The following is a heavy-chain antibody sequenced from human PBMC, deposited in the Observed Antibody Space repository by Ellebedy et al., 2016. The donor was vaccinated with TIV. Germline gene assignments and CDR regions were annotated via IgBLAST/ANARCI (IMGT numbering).Heavy chain of an antibody. D-gene: IGHD6-13*01. V-gene: IGHV3-74*01. Sequence: GESLKISCAASGFTFSNYWIHWFRQAPEKGLVWVSRITTDGSNTAYANSVKGRFTISRDNAKNTLYLQMNSLRVEDTAVYYCAALNVASIGTRVDYWGQGTLVTVSS. CDR2: ITTDGSNT. CDR1: GFTFSNYW. CDR3: AALNVASIGTRVDY. J-gene: IGHJ4*02.